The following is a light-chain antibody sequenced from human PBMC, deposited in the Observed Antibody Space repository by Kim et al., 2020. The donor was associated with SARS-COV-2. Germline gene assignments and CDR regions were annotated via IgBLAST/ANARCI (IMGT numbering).Light chain of an antibody. J-gene: IGLJ1*01. Sequence: GQSITISCTGTSIDVGIYNLVSWDQQHPDKAPKLLSYEVTKRPSGVSNRFSGSKSGITASLTISGLQAGDEADYYCCSFAGCCSFVFGSGTKVTVL. CDR2: EVT. V-gene: IGLV2-23*02. CDR1: SIDVGIYNL. CDR3: CSFAGCCSFV.